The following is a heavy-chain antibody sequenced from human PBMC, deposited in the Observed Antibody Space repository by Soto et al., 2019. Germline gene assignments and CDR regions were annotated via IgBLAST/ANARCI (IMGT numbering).Heavy chain of an antibody. Sequence: PGESLKISCKTSGYNFAGYWIGWVRQLPAKGLEWLGIIFPGDSDTKYSPSFQGQVIISADKSIRTAYLQWSSLKASDTAIYYCARQSGMDVWGQGTTVTVSS. CDR2: IFPGDSDT. D-gene: IGHD5-12*01. CDR3: ARQSGMDV. V-gene: IGHV5-51*01. CDR1: GYNFAGYW. J-gene: IGHJ6*02.